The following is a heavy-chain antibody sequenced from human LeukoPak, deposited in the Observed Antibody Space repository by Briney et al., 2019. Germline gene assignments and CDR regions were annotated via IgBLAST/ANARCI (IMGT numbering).Heavy chain of an antibody. CDR2: IYTSGST. D-gene: IGHD3-22*01. CDR3: ARLVTYYYATSGYYASYYYMDV. Sequence: SETLSPTCTVSGVSISSYYWSWIRQPPGKGLEWIGYIYTSGSTNYNPSLKSRVTISVDTSKNQFSLKLSSVTAADTAVYYCARLVTYYYATSGYYASYYYMDVWGKGTTVTVSS. J-gene: IGHJ6*03. CDR1: GVSISSYY. V-gene: IGHV4-4*09.